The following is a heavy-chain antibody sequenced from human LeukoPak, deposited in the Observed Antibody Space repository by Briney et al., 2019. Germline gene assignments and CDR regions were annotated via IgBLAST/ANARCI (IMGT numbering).Heavy chain of an antibody. CDR1: GGTFSSYA. Sequence: ASVKVSCKASGGTFSSYAISWVRQAPGQGLEWMGGIIPIIGTANYAQKFQGRVTITADESTSTAYMELSSLRSEDTAVYYCARGTKFDWAFDYWGQGTLVTVSS. V-gene: IGHV1-69*13. CDR3: ARGTKFDWAFDY. CDR2: IIPIIGTA. J-gene: IGHJ4*02. D-gene: IGHD3-9*01.